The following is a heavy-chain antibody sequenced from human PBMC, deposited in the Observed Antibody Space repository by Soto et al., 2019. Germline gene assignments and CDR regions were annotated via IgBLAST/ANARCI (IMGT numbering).Heavy chain of an antibody. CDR3: ARDDPGGYDNGMDV. Sequence: SVKVCCKASGGTFSSYAISWVRQAPGQGLEWMGGIIPIFGTANYAQKFQGRVTITADESTSTAYMELSSLRSEDTAVYYCARDDPGGYDNGMDVWGQGTTVTVSS. CDR1: GGTFSSYA. J-gene: IGHJ6*02. D-gene: IGHD3-22*01. CDR2: IIPIFGTA. V-gene: IGHV1-69*13.